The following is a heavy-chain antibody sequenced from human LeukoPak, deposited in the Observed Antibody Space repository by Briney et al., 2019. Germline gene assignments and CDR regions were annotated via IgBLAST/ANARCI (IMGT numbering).Heavy chain of an antibody. D-gene: IGHD3-22*01. V-gene: IGHV2-5*02. Sequence: ESGPTLVKPTQTLTLTCTFSGFSLTTSGVGVGWIRQPPGKALEWLAVIYWDDDKRYNSSLESRLTITKDTSKSQVVLTMTHMDPVDTATYYCARLPDYYDKIARDYWGQGTLVTVSS. CDR3: ARLPDYYDKIARDY. CDR2: IYWDDDK. J-gene: IGHJ4*02. CDR1: GFSLTTSGVG.